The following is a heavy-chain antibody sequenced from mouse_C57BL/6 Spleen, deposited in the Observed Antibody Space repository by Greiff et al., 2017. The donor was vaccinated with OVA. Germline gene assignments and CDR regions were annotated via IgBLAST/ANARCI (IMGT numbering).Heavy chain of an antibody. CDR2: INPSTGGT. J-gene: IGHJ1*03. V-gene: IGHV1-42*01. D-gene: IGHD3-3*01. Sequence: EVQLQQSGPELVKPGASVKISCKASGYSFTGYYMNWVKQSPEKSLEWIGEINPSTGGTTYNQKFKAKATLTVDKSSSTAYMQLKSLTSEDSAVYYCARWGGTGYFDVWGTGTTVTVSS. CDR3: ARWGGTGYFDV. CDR1: GYSFTGYY.